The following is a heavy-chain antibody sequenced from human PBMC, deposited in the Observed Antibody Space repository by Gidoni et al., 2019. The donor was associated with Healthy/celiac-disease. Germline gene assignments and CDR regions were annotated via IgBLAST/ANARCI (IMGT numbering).Heavy chain of an antibody. Sequence: QVQLVESGVGVVQPGRSLRLSCAASGFTFSSYGMHWVRQAPGKGLEWVAVIWYDGSNKYYADSVKGRLTISRDNSKNTLYLQMNSLRAEDTAVYYCARELTAYCSSTSCATRRYYYYYGMDVWGQGTTVTVSS. D-gene: IGHD2-2*01. CDR1: GFTFSSYG. V-gene: IGHV3-33*01. J-gene: IGHJ6*02. CDR3: ARELTAYCSSTSCATRRYYYYYGMDV. CDR2: IWYDGSNK.